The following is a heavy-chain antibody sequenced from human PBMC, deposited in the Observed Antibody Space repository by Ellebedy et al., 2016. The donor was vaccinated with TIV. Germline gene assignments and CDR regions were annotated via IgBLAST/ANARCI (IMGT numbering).Heavy chain of an antibody. CDR2: ISSNTYSI. V-gene: IGHV3-21*01. J-gene: IGHJ4*02. CDR1: GFTFNTYS. CDR3: ANSPHCPDGVCLFDY. Sequence: GGSLRLSXAASGFTFNTYSMNWVRQAPGKGLEWVSSISSNTYSIYYTESVKGRFTTSRDNAKNSLYLQMNSLRAEDTAVYYCANSPHCPDGVCLFDYWGQGTLVTVSS. D-gene: IGHD2-8*01.